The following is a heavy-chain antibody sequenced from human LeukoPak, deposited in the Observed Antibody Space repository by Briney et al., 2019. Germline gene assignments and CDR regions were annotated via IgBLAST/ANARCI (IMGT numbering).Heavy chain of an antibody. CDR1: GYTFTSYD. D-gene: IGHD2-2*01. Sequence: GASVKVSCKASGYTFTSYDINWVRQATGQGLEWMGWMNPNSGNTGYAQKFQGRVTMTRNTSISTAYMELSSLRSEDTAVYYCARRRRYCSSTSCSRRVYYYYYMDVWGKGTTVTVSS. V-gene: IGHV1-8*01. J-gene: IGHJ6*03. CDR3: ARRRRYCSSTSCSRRVYYYYYMDV. CDR2: MNPNSGNT.